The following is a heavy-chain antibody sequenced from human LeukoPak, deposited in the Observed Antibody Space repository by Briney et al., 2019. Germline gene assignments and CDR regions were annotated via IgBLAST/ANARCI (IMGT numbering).Heavy chain of an antibody. CDR1: GFTFNTFN. CDR3: ARGHYDVLAASYKWTPDY. J-gene: IGHJ4*02. D-gene: IGHD3-9*01. V-gene: IGHV3-21*01. CDR2: ITSGGDYI. Sequence: PGGSLRLSCSASGFTFNTFNMNWVRQAPGKGLEWVSSITSGGDYIYYADSVKGRFTTSRDNAKNSLSLQLNSLRVEDTAVYYCARGHYDVLAASYKWTPDYWGQGTLVTVSS.